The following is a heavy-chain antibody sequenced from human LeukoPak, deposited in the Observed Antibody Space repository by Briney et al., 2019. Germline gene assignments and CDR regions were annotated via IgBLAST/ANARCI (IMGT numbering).Heavy chain of an antibody. Sequence: GGSLRLSCTASGFTFSSYAMHWVRQAPGQGLEWVAGISYDGSNKYYADSVKGRFTISRDNSKNTLYLQMSSLRAEDTAVYYCARVGSLWYGELPVDYWGQGTLVTVSS. CDR1: GFTFSSYA. D-gene: IGHD3-10*01. CDR2: ISYDGSNK. J-gene: IGHJ4*02. V-gene: IGHV3-30*04. CDR3: ARVGSLWYGELPVDY.